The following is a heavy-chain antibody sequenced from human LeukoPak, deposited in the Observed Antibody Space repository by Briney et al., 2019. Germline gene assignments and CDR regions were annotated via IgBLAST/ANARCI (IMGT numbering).Heavy chain of an antibody. CDR3: ARSYPSYGSGSYLFDY. Sequence: PSETRSLTCAVYGGSFSGYYWSWIRQPPGKGLEWIGEINHSGSTNYNPSLKSRVTISVDTSKNQFSLKLSSVTAADTAVYYCARSYPSYGSGSYLFDYWGQGTLVTVSS. J-gene: IGHJ4*02. CDR2: INHSGST. D-gene: IGHD3-10*01. V-gene: IGHV4-34*01. CDR1: GGSFSGYY.